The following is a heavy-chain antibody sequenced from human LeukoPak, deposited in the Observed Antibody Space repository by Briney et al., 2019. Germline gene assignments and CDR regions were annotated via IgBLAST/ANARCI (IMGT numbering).Heavy chain of an antibody. D-gene: IGHD6-6*01. CDR1: GFTFSSYA. V-gene: IGHV3-23*01. J-gene: IGHJ4*02. Sequence: GGSLRLSCAASGFTFSSYAMSWVRQAPGKGLEWVSAISGSGGSTYYADSVKGRFTISRDNSKNALYLQMNSLRVEDTAVYYCARGLVGMSPLNYWGQGTLVTVSS. CDR2: ISGSGGST. CDR3: ARGLVGMSPLNY.